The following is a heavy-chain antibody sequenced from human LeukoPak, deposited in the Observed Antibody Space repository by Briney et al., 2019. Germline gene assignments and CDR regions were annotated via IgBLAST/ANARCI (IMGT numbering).Heavy chain of an antibody. CDR3: ARVTHSSGFHFRY. D-gene: IGHD6-19*01. CDR2: INHSGST. Sequence: SQTLSLTCTVSGGSISSGDFYWSWIRQHPGKGLEWIGEINHSGSTNYNPSLKSRVTISVDTSKNQFSLKLSSVTAADTAVYYCARVTHSSGFHFRYWGQGTLVTVSS. CDR1: GGSISSGDFY. J-gene: IGHJ4*02. V-gene: IGHV4-31*03.